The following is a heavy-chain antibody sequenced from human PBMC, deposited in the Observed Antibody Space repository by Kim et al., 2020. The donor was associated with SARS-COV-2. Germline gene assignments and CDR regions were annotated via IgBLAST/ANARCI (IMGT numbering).Heavy chain of an antibody. CDR3: AKDQVNPPLNYDPSPSSDY. CDR2: ISYDGSNK. D-gene: IGHD3-3*01. J-gene: IGHJ4*02. Sequence: GGSLRLSCAASGFTFSSYGMHWVRQAPGKGLEWVAVISYDGSNKYYADSVKGRFTISRDNSKNTLYLQMNSLRAEDTAVYYCAKDQVNPPLNYDPSPSSDYWGQGTLVTVSS. V-gene: IGHV3-30*18. CDR1: GFTFSSYG.